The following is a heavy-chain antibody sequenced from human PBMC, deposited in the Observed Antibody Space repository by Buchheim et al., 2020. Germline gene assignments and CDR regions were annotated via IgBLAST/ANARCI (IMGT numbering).Heavy chain of an antibody. CDR1: GFTFSTYW. V-gene: IGHV3-7*01. CDR2: IKEDGSEK. J-gene: IGHJ5*02. D-gene: IGHD1-1*01. CDR3: ARGRGYFYSNEDSWPDP. Sequence: EVQVVESGGGLVQPGGSLRLSCAASGFTFSTYWMSWVRQAPGKGPEWVANIKEDGSEKYYVDSVKARFSISRDNAKNSVYLQMNSLRAEDTAMYYCARGRGYFYSNEDSWPDPWGQGTL.